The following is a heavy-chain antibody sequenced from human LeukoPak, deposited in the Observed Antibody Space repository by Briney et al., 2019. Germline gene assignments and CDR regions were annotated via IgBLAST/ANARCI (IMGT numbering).Heavy chain of an antibody. J-gene: IGHJ4*02. CDR1: GFTFSSYA. D-gene: IGHD6-6*01. CDR2: ISGSGGST. CDR3: AREVDSSGVDY. V-gene: IGHV3-21*01. Sequence: GGSLRLSCAASGFTFSSYAMNWVRQAPGKGLELVSSISGSGGSTYYAVSVKGRFTISRDNAKNSLYLRMNSLRAEDTAVYYCAREVDSSGVDYWGQGTLVTVSS.